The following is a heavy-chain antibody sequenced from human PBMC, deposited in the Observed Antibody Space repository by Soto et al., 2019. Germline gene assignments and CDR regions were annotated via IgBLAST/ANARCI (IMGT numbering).Heavy chain of an antibody. Sequence: GPSVKVSCKASGGTFNKYAISWVRQAPGQGLEWMGGIIPMFGTANYAQKFQGRVTITADESTSTAYMELSSLRSEDTAVYYCARGVHYDSSGYYYFYWGQGTLVTVSS. CDR1: GGTFNKYA. CDR2: IIPMFGTA. V-gene: IGHV1-69*13. J-gene: IGHJ4*02. CDR3: ARGVHYDSSGYYYFY. D-gene: IGHD3-22*01.